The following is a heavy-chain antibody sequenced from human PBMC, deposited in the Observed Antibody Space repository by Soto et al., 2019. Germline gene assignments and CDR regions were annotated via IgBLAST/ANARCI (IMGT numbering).Heavy chain of an antibody. J-gene: IGHJ4*02. D-gene: IGHD1-26*01. CDR1: GGTFSSYA. CDR3: TREYVIGCGSYSL. V-gene: IGHV1-69*13. Sequence: SVKVSCKASGGTFSSYAISWVRQAPGQGLEWMGGIIPIFGTANYAQKFQGRVTITADESTSTAYMELSSLRSEDTAVYYCTREYVIGCGSYSLWGQGTLVTVSS. CDR2: IIPIFGTA.